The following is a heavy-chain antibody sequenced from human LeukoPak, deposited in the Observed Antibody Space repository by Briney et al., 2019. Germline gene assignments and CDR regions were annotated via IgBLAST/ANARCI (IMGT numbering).Heavy chain of an antibody. Sequence: GGSLRLSCVASGFTFSSYAMTWVRQAPGKGLEWVSLISASGGNTYYGESVKGRVTISRDKSRNTLYLQINSLRAEDRAVYYCARGGEYVWGSLVDIWGQGTLVTVSS. CDR2: ISASGGNT. CDR3: ARGGEYVWGSLVDI. CDR1: GFTFSSYA. V-gene: IGHV3-23*01. D-gene: IGHD3-16*01. J-gene: IGHJ4*02.